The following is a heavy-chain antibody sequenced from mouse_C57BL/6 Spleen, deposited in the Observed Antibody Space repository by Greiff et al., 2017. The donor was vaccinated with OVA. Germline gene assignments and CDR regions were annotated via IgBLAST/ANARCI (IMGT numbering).Heavy chain of an antibody. V-gene: IGHV1-15*01. CDR2: IDPETGGT. Sequence: VQLQQSGAELVRPGASVTLSCKASGYTFTDYEMHWVKQTPVHGLEWIGAIDPETGGTAYNQKFKGKAILTADKSSSTAYMELRSLTSEDSAVYYCTRVWITTVVRDYWGQGTTLTVSS. D-gene: IGHD1-1*01. CDR3: TRVWITTVVRDY. CDR1: GYTFTDYE. J-gene: IGHJ2*01.